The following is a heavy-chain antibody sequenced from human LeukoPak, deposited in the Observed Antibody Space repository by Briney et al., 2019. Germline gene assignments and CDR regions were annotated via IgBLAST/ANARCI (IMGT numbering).Heavy chain of an antibody. D-gene: IGHD2-2*01. J-gene: IGHJ4*02. CDR1: GYTFTSYD. Sequence: ASVKVSCKASGYTFTSYDINWVRQATGQGLEWMGWMNPNSGNTGYAQKFQGRVTITRNTSISTAYMELSSLRSEDTAVYYCASHMGYCSSTSCGGGYWGQGTLVTVSS. CDR2: MNPNSGNT. V-gene: IGHV1-8*03. CDR3: ASHMGYCSSTSCGGGY.